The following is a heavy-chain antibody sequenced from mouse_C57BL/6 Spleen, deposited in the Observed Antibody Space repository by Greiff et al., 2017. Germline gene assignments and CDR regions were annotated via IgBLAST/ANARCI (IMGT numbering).Heavy chain of an antibody. CDR3: TTFLGGYSHFDY. D-gene: IGHD2-3*01. CDR2: IDPENGDT. Sequence: EVHLVESGAELVRPGASVKLSCTASGFNIKDDYMHWVKQRPEQGLEWIGWIDPENGDTEYASKFQGKATISADTSSNTAYLQLSSLTSEDTAVYYCTTFLGGYSHFDYWGQGTTLTVSS. J-gene: IGHJ2*01. CDR1: GFNIKDDY. V-gene: IGHV14-4*01.